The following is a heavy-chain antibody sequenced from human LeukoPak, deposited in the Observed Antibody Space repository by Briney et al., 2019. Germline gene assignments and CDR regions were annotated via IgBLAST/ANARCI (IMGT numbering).Heavy chain of an antibody. D-gene: IGHD6-19*01. CDR1: GFTVSSDY. CDR3: ARDPSGSGWSLNN. J-gene: IGHJ4*02. CDR2: IYSGSST. Sequence: GGSLRLSCAASGFTVSSDYMSWVRQAPGKGLEWISVIYSGSSTYYADSVKGRFTISRDSSKNTLYLQINSLRAEDTAVYYCARDPSGSGWSLNNWGQGTLVTVSS. V-gene: IGHV3-53*01.